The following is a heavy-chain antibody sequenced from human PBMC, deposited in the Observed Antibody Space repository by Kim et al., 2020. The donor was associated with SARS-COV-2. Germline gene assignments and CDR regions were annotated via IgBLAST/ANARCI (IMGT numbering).Heavy chain of an antibody. Sequence: ASVKVSCKASGYTFTSYYMHWVRQAPGQGLEWMGIINPSGGSTSYAQKFQGRVTMTRDTSTSTVYMELSSLRSEDTAVYYCAGQGGWSYQNPLSGGMGWFDPWGQGALVTVSS. CDR1: GYTFTSYY. V-gene: IGHV1-46*01. CDR2: INPSGGST. CDR3: AGQGGWSYQNPLSGGMGWFDP. J-gene: IGHJ5*02. D-gene: IGHD1-26*01.